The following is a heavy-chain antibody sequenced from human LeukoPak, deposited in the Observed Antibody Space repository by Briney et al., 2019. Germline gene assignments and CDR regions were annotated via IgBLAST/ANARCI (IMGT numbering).Heavy chain of an antibody. CDR1: GYSFTSYW. J-gene: IGHJ4*02. D-gene: IGHD3-22*01. CDR2: IYPGDSYT. Sequence: PGESLKISCKGSGYSFTSYWIGWVRQMPGKGLEWMGIIYPGDSYTRYSPSFQGQVTISADKSISTAYLQWSSLKASDTAIYYCARHGSYYYDSSGHSIDYWGQGTLVTVSS. V-gene: IGHV5-51*01. CDR3: ARHGSYYYDSSGHSIDY.